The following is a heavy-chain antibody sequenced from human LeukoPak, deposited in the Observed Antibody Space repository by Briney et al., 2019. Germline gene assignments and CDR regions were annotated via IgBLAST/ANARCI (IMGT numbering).Heavy chain of an antibody. CDR2: ISGGGDNT. V-gene: IGHV3-23*01. CDR3: AKAPVTSCRGAYCSPFDS. CDR1: GFTFSSYA. D-gene: IGHD2-15*01. J-gene: IGHJ4*02. Sequence: PGGSLRLSCAASGFTFSSYAMGWVRQAPGKGREGGSGISGGGDNTYYANSAKGRFTISRDNSKNTLYLQMKSLRDEDTAVYYCAKAPVTSCRGAYCSPFDSWGQGTLVTVSS.